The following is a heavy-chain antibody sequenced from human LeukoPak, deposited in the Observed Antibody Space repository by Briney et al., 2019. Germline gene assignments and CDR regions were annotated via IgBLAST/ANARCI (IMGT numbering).Heavy chain of an antibody. D-gene: IGHD2-2*01. J-gene: IGHJ4*02. Sequence: GGSLRLSCAASGFTVSSNYMTWVRQAPGKGLEWVSVIYSGGGTYYADSVKGRFTISRDNSENTLYLQMNSLRVEDTAVYYCARVTQGINTTFWGQGTLVNVPS. CDR2: IYSGGGT. V-gene: IGHV3-53*05. CDR3: ARVTQGINTTF. CDR1: GFTVSSNY.